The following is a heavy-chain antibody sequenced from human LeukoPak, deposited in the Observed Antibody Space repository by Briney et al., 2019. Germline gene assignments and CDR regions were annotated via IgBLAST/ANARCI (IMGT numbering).Heavy chain of an antibody. CDR1: GGSISSYY. Sequence: SETLSLTCTVSGGSISSYYWSWIRQPAGKGLEWIGRIYTSGSTNYNPSLKSRVTMSVDTSKNQFSLKLSSVTAADTAVYYCARGLAYAKSLNRFDPWGRGTLVTVSS. J-gene: IGHJ5*02. CDR2: IYTSGST. V-gene: IGHV4-4*07. D-gene: IGHD3-16*01. CDR3: ARGLAYAKSLNRFDP.